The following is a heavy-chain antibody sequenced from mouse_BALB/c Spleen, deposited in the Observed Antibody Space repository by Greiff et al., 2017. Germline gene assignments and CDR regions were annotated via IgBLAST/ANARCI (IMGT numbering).Heavy chain of an antibody. Sequence: EVKLEESGPGLVKPSQSLSLTCTVTGYSITSDYAWNWIRQFPGNKLEWMGYISYSGSTSYNPSLKSRISITRDTSKNQFFLQLNSVTTEDTATYYCARGGLRPLYYAMDYWGQGTSVTVSS. J-gene: IGHJ4*01. D-gene: IGHD2-4*01. V-gene: IGHV3-2*02. CDR3: ARGGLRPLYYAMDY. CDR1: GYSITSDYA. CDR2: ISYSGST.